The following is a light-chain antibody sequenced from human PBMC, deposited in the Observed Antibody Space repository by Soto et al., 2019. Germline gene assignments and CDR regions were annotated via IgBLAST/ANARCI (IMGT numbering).Light chain of an antibody. Sequence: EIVLTPSPATLSLSPGERATLSCRASQSVSSYLAWYQQKPGQAPRLLIYGASSRATGIPDRFSGSGSGTDFTLTISRLEPEDFAVYYCQQYGSSPTTFGGGTKVDIK. V-gene: IGKV3-20*01. CDR3: QQYGSSPTT. J-gene: IGKJ4*01. CDR2: GAS. CDR1: QSVSSY.